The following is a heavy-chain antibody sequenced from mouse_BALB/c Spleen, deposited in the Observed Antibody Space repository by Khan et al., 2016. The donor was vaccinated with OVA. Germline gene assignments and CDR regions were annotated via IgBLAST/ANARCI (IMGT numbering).Heavy chain of an antibody. V-gene: IGHV1-77*01. J-gene: IGHJ3*01. CDR1: AYTFTDYY. CDR3: ARRNYFGYTFAY. Sequence: QVQLQQSGAELARPGASVKLSCTASAYTFTDYYINWVKQRTGQGLEWIGEISPGSGDTYYNERFMGKATLTADKSSSTAYLQLSSLTSEASAVYFCARRNYFGYTFAYWGQGTLVTVSA. CDR2: ISPGSGDT. D-gene: IGHD1-2*01.